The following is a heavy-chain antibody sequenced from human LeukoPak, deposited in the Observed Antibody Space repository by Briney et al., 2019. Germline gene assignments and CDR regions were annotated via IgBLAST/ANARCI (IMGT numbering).Heavy chain of an antibody. D-gene: IGHD3-22*01. V-gene: IGHV1-69*02. CDR1: GYTFTDFY. CDR3: ARSGGYYLES. Sequence: SVKVSCKASGYTFTDFYIHCVRQAPGKGLEWMGRIIPILGIANCAQKFQGRVTITADKSTSTAYMELSSLRSEDTAVYYCARSGGYYLESWGQGTLVTVSS. J-gene: IGHJ4*02. CDR2: IIPILGIA.